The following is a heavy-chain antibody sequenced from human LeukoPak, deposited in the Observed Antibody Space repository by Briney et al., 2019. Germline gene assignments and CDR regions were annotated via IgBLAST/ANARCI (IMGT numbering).Heavy chain of an antibody. CDR3: ARQGEGYCDGGRCDTGEYFQH. J-gene: IGHJ1*01. V-gene: IGHV4-39*07. CDR2: IYYSGST. D-gene: IGHD2-15*01. Sequence: SETLSLTCTVSGGSISSSSYYWGWIRQPPGKGLEWIGSIYYSGSTYYNPSLKSRVTMSVVTSKNQLSLNLSSVTAADTAVYYCARQGEGYCDGGRCDTGEYFQHWGQGTLVTVSS. CDR1: GGSISSSSYY.